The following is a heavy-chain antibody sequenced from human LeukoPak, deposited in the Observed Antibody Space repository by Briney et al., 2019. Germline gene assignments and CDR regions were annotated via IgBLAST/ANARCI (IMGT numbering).Heavy chain of an antibody. D-gene: IGHD2-15*01. CDR3: AGSHLGGGSFNWFDP. CDR1: GYSFTSYW. Sequence: GESLKISCKGSGYSFTSYWIGWVRQMPGKGLEWMGIIYPGDSDTRYSPSFQGQVTISADKSISTAYLQWSSLKASDTAMYYCAGSHLGGGSFNWFDPWGQGTLVTVSS. CDR2: IYPGDSDT. V-gene: IGHV5-51*01. J-gene: IGHJ5*02.